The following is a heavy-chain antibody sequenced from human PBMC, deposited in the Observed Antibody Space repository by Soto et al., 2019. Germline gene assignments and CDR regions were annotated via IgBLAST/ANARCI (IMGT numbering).Heavy chain of an antibody. Sequence: QVQLVESGGGVVQPGTSLRLSCAASGFAFNNYAMHWVRQRPGKGLDWVAVISYDGSNSYYSDSVKGRFTVSRDRSKNTLSLQMNSLRVEDTAVYYCAKGILSATFAPYAMDVWGQGTTVTVSS. CDR2: ISYDGSNS. J-gene: IGHJ6*02. CDR1: GFAFNNYA. CDR3: AKGILSATFAPYAMDV. D-gene: IGHD3-16*01. V-gene: IGHV3-30*18.